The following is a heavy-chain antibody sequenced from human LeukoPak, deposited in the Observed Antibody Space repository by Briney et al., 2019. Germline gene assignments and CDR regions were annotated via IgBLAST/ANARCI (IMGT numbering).Heavy chain of an antibody. CDR2: IYYSGST. D-gene: IGHD5-24*01. CDR3: ARGLLDGYTHPAAFDI. J-gene: IGHJ3*02. CDR1: GGSISSNSYY. V-gene: IGHV4-39*07. Sequence: PSETLSLTCTVSGGSISSNSYYWGWIRQPPGKGLEWIGSIYYSGSTYYNPSLKSRVTISVDTSKNQFSLKLSSVTAADTAVYYCARGLLDGYTHPAAFDIWGQGTMVTVSS.